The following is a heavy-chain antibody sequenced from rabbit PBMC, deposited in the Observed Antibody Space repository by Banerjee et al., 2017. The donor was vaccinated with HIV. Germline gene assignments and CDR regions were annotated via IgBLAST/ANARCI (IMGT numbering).Heavy chain of an antibody. Sequence: QEQLEESGGDLVKPEGSLTLTCTASAFSFSSSYWICWVRQAPGKGLEWIGYITYVGRAYYANWVKGRFTISKASWTTVTLQMPSLTAADTATYFCARDLAYGGRIYRLDLWGPGTLVTVS. D-gene: IGHD2-1*01. V-gene: IGHV1S45*01. CDR3: ARDLAYGGRIYRLDL. CDR2: ITYVGRA. CDR1: AFSFSSSYW. J-gene: IGHJ3*01.